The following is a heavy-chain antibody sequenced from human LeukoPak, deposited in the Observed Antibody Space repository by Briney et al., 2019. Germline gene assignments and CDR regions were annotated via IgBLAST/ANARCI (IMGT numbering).Heavy chain of an antibody. Sequence: ASVKVSCKASGGTFSSYAISWVRQAPGQGLEWMGGIIPIFGTANYAQKFQGRVTITADKSTSTAYMELSSLRSEDTAVYYCARAAYYYDSSGYYGHGFDYWGQGTLVTVSS. D-gene: IGHD3-22*01. CDR1: GGTFSSYA. CDR3: ARAAYYYDSSGYYGHGFDY. CDR2: IIPIFGTA. V-gene: IGHV1-69*06. J-gene: IGHJ4*02.